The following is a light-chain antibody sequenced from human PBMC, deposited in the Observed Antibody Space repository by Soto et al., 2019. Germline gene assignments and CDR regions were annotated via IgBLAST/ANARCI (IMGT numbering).Light chain of an antibody. CDR3: QQRSNWPPFT. CDR2: DAS. CDR1: QSVSSY. V-gene: IGKV3-11*01. Sequence: EIVLTQSPATLSLSPGERATISCRASQSVSSYLAWYQRKPGQAPRLLIYDASNRATGIPARFSGSGSGTDFTLTISSLEPEDFAVYYCQQRSNWPPFTFGPGTKVDIK. J-gene: IGKJ3*01.